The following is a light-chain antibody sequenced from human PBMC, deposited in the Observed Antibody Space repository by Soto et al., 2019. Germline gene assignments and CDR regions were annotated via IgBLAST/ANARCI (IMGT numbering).Light chain of an antibody. J-gene: IGLJ2*01. V-gene: IGLV1-51*01. CDR1: SSNVGKNF. CDR2: DNQ. Sequence: QSVLTQPPSVSAAPGQRVTISCSGSSSNVGKNFVSWYQHVPGRAPKLVIYDNQKRPSGVPDRFSGSKSGTSANLDISGLQTGDEADYYCGTWDSSLSVGVVFGGGTKLTGL. CDR3: GTWDSSLSVGVV.